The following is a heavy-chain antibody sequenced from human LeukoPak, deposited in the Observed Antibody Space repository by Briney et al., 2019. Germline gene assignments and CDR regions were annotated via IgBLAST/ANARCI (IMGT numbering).Heavy chain of an antibody. CDR1: GYTFTDYY. CDR3: ARVRRNYYDSSGYYLLFDY. Sequence: ASVKVSCKASGYTFTDYYMHWVRQAPGQGLEWVAWINPNSGGTYCAQKFQGRVTMTRDTSISTAYMELSRLRSDDTAMYFCARVRRNYYDSSGYYLLFDYWAQGTLVTVSS. CDR2: INPNSGGT. V-gene: IGHV1-2*02. D-gene: IGHD3-22*01. J-gene: IGHJ4*02.